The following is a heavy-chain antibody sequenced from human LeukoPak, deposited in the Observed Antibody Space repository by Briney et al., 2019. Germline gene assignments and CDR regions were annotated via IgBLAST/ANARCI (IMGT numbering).Heavy chain of an antibody. V-gene: IGHV1-3*01. Sequence: ASVKVSCKASGYTFTSYAMHWVRQAPGQRLEWMGWINAGNGNTKYSQKFQGRVTITRDTSASTAYMELSSLRSEDTAVYYCARTTTYYYDSSGYPLGYWGQGTLVTVSS. D-gene: IGHD3-22*01. CDR2: INAGNGNT. J-gene: IGHJ4*02. CDR3: ARTTTYYYDSSGYPLGY. CDR1: GYTFTSYA.